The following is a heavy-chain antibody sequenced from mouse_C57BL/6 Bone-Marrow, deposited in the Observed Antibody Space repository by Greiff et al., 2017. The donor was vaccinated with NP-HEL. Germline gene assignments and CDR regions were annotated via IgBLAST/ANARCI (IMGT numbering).Heavy chain of an antibody. V-gene: IGHV14-4*01. CDR1: GFNIKDDY. D-gene: IGHD2-4*01. J-gene: IGHJ2*01. Sequence: EVQLQQYGAELVRPGASVKLSCTASGFNIKDDYMHWVKQRPEQGLEWIGWIDPENGDTEYASKFQGKATITADTSSNTAYLQLSSLTSEDTAVYYCTTRLRRGYWGQGTTLTVSS. CDR3: TTRLRRGY. CDR2: IDPENGDT.